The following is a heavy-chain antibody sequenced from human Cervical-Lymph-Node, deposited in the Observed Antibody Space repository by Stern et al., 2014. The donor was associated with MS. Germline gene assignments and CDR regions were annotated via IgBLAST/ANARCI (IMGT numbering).Heavy chain of an antibody. D-gene: IGHD6-13*01. CDR1: GGSLSTVD. Sequence: VQLVESGAEVMRPESSVKVSCKASGGSLSTVDISWVRQAPGQGLEWVGEIMPLFSTANYAQKFKGRLTITADESTSTVYMELSSLKSEDTAIYFCARHQAGIAANWGQGTLVTVTS. J-gene: IGHJ4*02. V-gene: IGHV1-69*19. CDR3: ARHQAGIAAN. CDR2: IMPLFSTA.